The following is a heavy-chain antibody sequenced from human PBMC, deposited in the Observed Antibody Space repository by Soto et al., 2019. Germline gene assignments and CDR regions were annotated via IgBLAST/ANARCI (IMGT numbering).Heavy chain of an antibody. CDR1: VYTFSNYW. CDR3: AASIFYYGMDF. J-gene: IGHJ6*02. CDR2: IYPGDSDT. V-gene: IGHV5-51*01. Sequence: PGESLKISCKGSVYTFSNYWIGWVRQMPGKGSEWRGLIYPGDSDTKYNTSFQGQVTISADKSITTTYLQWSSLKASDTAIYYCAASIFYYGMDFWGQGPTVTVSS.